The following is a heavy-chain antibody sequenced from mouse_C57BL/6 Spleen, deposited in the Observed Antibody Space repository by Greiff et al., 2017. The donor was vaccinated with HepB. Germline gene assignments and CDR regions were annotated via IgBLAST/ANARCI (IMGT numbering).Heavy chain of an antibody. J-gene: IGHJ1*03. CDR3: ARGDGSRPGYFDV. D-gene: IGHD1-1*01. Sequence: VQLQQSGAELVKPGASVKLSCKASGYTFTSYWMHWVKQRPGQGLEWIGMIHPNSGSTNYNEKFKSKATLTVDKSSSTAYMQLSSLTSEDSAVYYCARGDGSRPGYFDVWGTGTTVTVSS. CDR1: GYTFTSYW. CDR2: IHPNSGST. V-gene: IGHV1-64*01.